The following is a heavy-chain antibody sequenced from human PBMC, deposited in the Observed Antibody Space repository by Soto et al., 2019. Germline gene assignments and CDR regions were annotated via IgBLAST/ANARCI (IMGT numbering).Heavy chain of an antibody. CDR1: GFTFSSYA. D-gene: IGHD3-16*01. CDR3: AGGSYLYWYFDL. CDR2: ISGSGGST. J-gene: IGHJ2*01. V-gene: IGHV3-23*01. Sequence: EVQLLESGGGLVQPGGSLRLSCAASGFTFSSYAMSWVRQAPGQGLEWVSAISGSGGSTYYADSVKGRFTISRDNSKNTLYLQMNSLRAEDTAVYYCAGGSYLYWYFDLWGRGTLVTVSS.